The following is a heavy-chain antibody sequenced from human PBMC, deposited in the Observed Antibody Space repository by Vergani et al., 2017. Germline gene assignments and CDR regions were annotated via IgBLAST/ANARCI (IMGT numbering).Heavy chain of an antibody. CDR2: IYYRGST. CDR3: ASGYYAMTNWYFDL. J-gene: IGHJ2*01. D-gene: IGHD2-2*03. CDR1: GGSISSSSYY. V-gene: IGHV4-39*07. Sequence: QLQLQESGPGLVKPSETLSLTCTVSGGSISSSSYYWGWIRQPPGKGLEWIGSIYYRGSTNYNPSLKSRVTISIDTSKNQFSLKLSSVTAADTAVYYCASGYYAMTNWYFDLWGRGTPVTVSS.